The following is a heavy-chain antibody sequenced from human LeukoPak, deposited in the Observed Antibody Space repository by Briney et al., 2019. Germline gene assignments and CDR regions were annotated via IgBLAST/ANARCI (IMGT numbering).Heavy chain of an antibody. J-gene: IGHJ6*02. Sequence: GGSLRLSCAASGFTFSSYAMHWARQAPGKGLEWVAVISYDGSNKCYADSVKGRFTISRDNSKNTLYLQMNSLRAEDTAVYYCARPRGPYDYYYYGMDVWGQGTTVTVSS. CDR3: ARPRGPYDYYYYGMDV. CDR2: ISYDGSNK. CDR1: GFTFSSYA. V-gene: IGHV3-30-3*01. D-gene: IGHD3-16*01.